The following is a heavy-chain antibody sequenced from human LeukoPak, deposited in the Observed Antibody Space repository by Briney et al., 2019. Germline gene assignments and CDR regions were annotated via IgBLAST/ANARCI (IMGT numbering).Heavy chain of an antibody. V-gene: IGHV3-48*03. CDR1: GFIFSSYE. CDR3: AREASYYFDY. J-gene: IGHJ4*02. CDR2: IGTTGSTI. Sequence: PGGSLRLSCAASGFIFSSYETHWVRQAPGKGLEWVSYIGTTGSTIYYADSVKGRFTISRDNAKNSLYLQMNSLRAEDTAVYYCAREASYYFDYWGQGTLVTVSS.